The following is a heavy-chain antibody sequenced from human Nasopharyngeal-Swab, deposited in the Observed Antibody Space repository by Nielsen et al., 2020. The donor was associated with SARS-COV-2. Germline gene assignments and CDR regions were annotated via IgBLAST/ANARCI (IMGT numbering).Heavy chain of an antibody. J-gene: IGHJ5*02. CDR1: GGSFSGYY. V-gene: IGHV4-34*01. Sequence: SETLSLTCAVYGGSFSGYYWSWIRQPPGKGLEWIGEINHSGSTNYNPSLKSRVTISVDTSKNQFSLKLRSVTAADTAVYYCARGPGYYDILTGYFRFDPWGQGTLVTVSS. CDR2: INHSGST. CDR3: ARGPGYYDILTGYFRFDP. D-gene: IGHD3-9*01.